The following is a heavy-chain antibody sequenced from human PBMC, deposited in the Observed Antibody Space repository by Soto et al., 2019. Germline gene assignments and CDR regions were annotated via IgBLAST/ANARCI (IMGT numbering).Heavy chain of an antibody. Sequence: EVQLLESGGGLVQPGGSLRLSCAASGFTFSSYAMSWVRQAPGKGLEWVSVISGSGGSTYYADSVKGRFTISRDNSKDTLYLQMNSLRAADTAVYYCARRGSGIYYDYWGQGTVVTVSS. CDR1: GFTFSSYA. J-gene: IGHJ4*02. CDR2: ISGSGGST. D-gene: IGHD1-26*01. CDR3: ARRGSGIYYDY. V-gene: IGHV3-23*01.